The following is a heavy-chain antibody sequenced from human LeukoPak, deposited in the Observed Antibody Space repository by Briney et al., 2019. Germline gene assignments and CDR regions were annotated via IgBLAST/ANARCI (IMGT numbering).Heavy chain of an antibody. CDR2: IKPSGGST. CDR1: GYTFTSYN. CDR3: ARVRDGYNDAYDI. D-gene: IGHD5-24*01. V-gene: IGHV1-46*01. Sequence: ASVKVSCKASGYTFTSYNMHWVRQAPGQGLEWMGVIKPSGGSTTYAQKFQGRVTMTRDMSTSTLYMELSSLRSEDTAVYYCARVRDGYNDAYDIWGQGTMVTVSS. J-gene: IGHJ3*02.